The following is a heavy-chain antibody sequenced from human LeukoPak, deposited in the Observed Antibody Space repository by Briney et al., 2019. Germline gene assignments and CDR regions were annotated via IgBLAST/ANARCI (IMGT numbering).Heavy chain of an antibody. J-gene: IGHJ6*04. Sequence: GGSLRLSCAASGFAFSSYAMHWVRQAPGKGLEWVAIISYDGITESYSDSVKGRFTISRDNFKNTLYLQMNSLRAEDTAVYYCAELGITMIGGVWGKGTTVTISS. CDR3: AELGITMIGGV. V-gene: IGHV3-30*04. D-gene: IGHD3-10*02. CDR1: GFAFSSYA. CDR2: ISYDGITE.